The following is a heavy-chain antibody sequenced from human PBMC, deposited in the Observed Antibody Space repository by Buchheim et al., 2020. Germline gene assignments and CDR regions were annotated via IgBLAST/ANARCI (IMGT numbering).Heavy chain of an antibody. CDR2: TSSSHNYV. CDR3: VRDLSSAWYDDY. Sequence: EVQLVESGGGLVKPGGSLRLSCAASGFALYTYTMNWVRQAPGKGLEWVASTSSSHNYVYYADPVKGRFTISRDDAKNPVSLEMNSLRAEDTALYYCVRDLSSAWYDDYWGQGTL. CDR1: GFALYTYT. J-gene: IGHJ4*02. D-gene: IGHD6-19*01. V-gene: IGHV3-21*01.